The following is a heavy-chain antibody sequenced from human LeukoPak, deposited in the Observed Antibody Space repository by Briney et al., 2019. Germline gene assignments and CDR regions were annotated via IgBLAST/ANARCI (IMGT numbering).Heavy chain of an antibody. CDR2: IIPIFGTA. D-gene: IGHD6-19*01. J-gene: IGHJ4*02. V-gene: IGHV1-69*13. CDR3: ARSGRGIAVAEPSFYFDY. Sequence: SVKVSCKASGGTFSSYAISWVRQAPGQGLEWMGGIIPIFGTANYAQKFQGRVTITADESTSTAYMELSSLRSEDTAVYYCARSGRGIAVAEPSFYFDYWGQGTLVTVSS. CDR1: GGTFSSYA.